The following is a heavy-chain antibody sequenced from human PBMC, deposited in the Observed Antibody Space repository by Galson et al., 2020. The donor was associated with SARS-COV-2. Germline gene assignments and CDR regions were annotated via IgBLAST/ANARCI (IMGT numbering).Heavy chain of an antibody. CDR1: GFTFSKSG. V-gene: IGHV3-33*06. CDR3: AKDHAGAPGEY. D-gene: IGHD3-10*01. CDR2: IWYDGSQK. Sequence: GGSLRLSCAASGFTFSKSGMHWVRQVPGRGLEWVAVIWYDGSQKYYADFVNGRFTISRDNSKNTLSLQMNSLRVEDTGLYYCAKDHAGAPGEYWGQGTLITVSS. J-gene: IGHJ4*02.